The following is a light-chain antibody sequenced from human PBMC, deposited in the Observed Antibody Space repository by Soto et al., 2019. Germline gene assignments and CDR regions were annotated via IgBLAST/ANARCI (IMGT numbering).Light chain of an antibody. CDR3: QQYNNWPWT. CDR2: GAS. V-gene: IGKV3-15*01. Sequence: EIVMTQSPATLSVSPGERATLSCRASQSVTSNLAWYQQKPGQATRLLIYGASTRATGIAARFSGSGSGTEFTLTISSLQSEDFALYYCQQYNNWPWTFGQGTKVEIK. J-gene: IGKJ1*01. CDR1: QSVTSN.